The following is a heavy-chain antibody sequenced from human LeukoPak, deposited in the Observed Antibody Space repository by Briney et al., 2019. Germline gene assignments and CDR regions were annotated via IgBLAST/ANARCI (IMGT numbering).Heavy chain of an antibody. V-gene: IGHV3-7*03. CDR1: GFTFSNYW. CDR2: IKQGGSEK. J-gene: IGHJ4*02. D-gene: IGHD4-17*01. Sequence: GGSLRLSCAASGFTFSNYWMSWVRQAPGKGLEWVANIKQGGSEKYYVDSVKGRFTISRDNAKNSLYLQMNSLRAEDTAVYYCAASNGDFDYWGQGILVTVSS. CDR3: AASNGDFDY.